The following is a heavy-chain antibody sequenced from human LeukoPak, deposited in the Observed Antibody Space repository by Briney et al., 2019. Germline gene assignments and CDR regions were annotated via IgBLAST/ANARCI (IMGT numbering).Heavy chain of an antibody. V-gene: IGHV1-2*02. CDR2: INPNSGGT. D-gene: IGHD3-22*01. CDR1: GDTFTGYY. CDR3: ARDLSGHWTVDY. J-gene: IGHJ4*02. Sequence: ASVKVSCKASGDTFTGYYMHWVRQAPGQGLEWMGWINPNSGGTNYAQKFQGRVTMTRDTSISTAYMELSRLRSDDTAVYYCARDLSGHWTVDYWGQGTLVTVSS.